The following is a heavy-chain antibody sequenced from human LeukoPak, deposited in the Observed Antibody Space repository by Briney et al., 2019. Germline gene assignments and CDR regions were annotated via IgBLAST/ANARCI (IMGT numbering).Heavy chain of an antibody. Sequence: SETLSLTCAVYGGSFSGYYWSWIRQPPGKGLDWIGEINHSGSTSYNPSLKSRVTISVDTSKNQFSLKLSSVTAADTAVYYCARAKALGYCSSTSCYGAYYYYYMDVWGKGTTVTVSS. D-gene: IGHD2-2*01. J-gene: IGHJ6*03. CDR1: GGSFSGYY. CDR3: ARAKALGYCSSTSCYGAYYYYYMDV. V-gene: IGHV4-34*01. CDR2: INHSGST.